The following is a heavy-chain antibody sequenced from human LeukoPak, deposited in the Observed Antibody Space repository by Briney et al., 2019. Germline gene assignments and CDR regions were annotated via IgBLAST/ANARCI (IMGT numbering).Heavy chain of an antibody. CDR1: GFTLRSYA. CDR2: ITDSGGVT. CDR3: AKDRCSGGSCYSGFYYYYGMDV. J-gene: IGHJ6*02. Sequence: GGSLRLSCAASGFTLRSYAMSWVRQAPGKGLEWVSTITDSGGVTYYADPVKGRFTISRDNAKNTLYLQMNSLRAEDTAVYYCAKDRCSGGSCYSGFYYYYGMDVWGQGTTVTVSS. D-gene: IGHD2-15*01. V-gene: IGHV3-23*01.